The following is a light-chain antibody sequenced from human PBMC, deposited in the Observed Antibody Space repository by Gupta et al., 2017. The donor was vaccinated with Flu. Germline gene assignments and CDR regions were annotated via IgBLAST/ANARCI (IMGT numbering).Light chain of an antibody. Sequence: TLTCASSTGAVTSGYYPNWFQQKPGQAPRALIYITSNKHSWTPARFSCSLLGGKAALTLSGVQPEDEAEYYCLLYYGGAQSIWVFGGGTKLTVL. V-gene: IGLV7-43*01. J-gene: IGLJ3*02. CDR1: TGAVTSGYY. CDR3: LLYYGGAQSIWV. CDR2: ITS.